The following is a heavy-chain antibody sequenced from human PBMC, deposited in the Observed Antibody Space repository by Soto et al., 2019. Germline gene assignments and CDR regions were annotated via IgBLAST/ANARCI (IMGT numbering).Heavy chain of an antibody. V-gene: IGHV3-9*01. CDR1: GFTFDDYA. CDR3: AKDIAGYSSGWYYFQH. Sequence: GGSLRLSCAASGFTFDDYAMHWVRQAPGKGLEWVSGISWNSGSIGYADSVKGRFTISRDNAKNSLYLQMNSLRAEDTALYYCAKDIAGYSSGWYYFQHWGQGTLVTV. CDR2: ISWNSGSI. J-gene: IGHJ1*01. D-gene: IGHD6-19*01.